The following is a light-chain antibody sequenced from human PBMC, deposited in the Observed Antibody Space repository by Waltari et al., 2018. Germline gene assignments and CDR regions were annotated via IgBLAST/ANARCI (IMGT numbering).Light chain of an antibody. Sequence: EIILTQSPVTLSSSPGERATLSCRASQSVGSSLVWYQHKPGQPPRLLIYNASKRATGISDRFSGTGSGTDFTLTISSLEPEDFAVYYCQQRSHFYTFGPGTRV. CDR3: QQRSHFYT. J-gene: IGKJ3*01. CDR1: QSVGSS. V-gene: IGKV3-11*01. CDR2: NAS.